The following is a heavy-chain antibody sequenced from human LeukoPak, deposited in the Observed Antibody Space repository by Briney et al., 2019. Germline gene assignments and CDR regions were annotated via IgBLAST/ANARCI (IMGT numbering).Heavy chain of an antibody. D-gene: IGHD2-2*01. CDR3: VREDAHTYYFDL. Sequence: ASVKVSCKTSGYTFTSYHMHWVRQAPGQGLEWVAIIKSTGDTTVYAQKFQGRVTVTRDTSTSTVYMDLSSLSSEDTAVYYCVREDAHTYYFDLWGPGTLVTVSS. V-gene: IGHV1-46*01. CDR1: GYTFTSYH. CDR2: IKSTGDTT. J-gene: IGHJ4*02.